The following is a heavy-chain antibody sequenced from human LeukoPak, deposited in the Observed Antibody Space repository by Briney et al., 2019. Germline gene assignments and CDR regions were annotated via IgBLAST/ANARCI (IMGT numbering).Heavy chain of an antibody. CDR3: ARKSSSGWKLSVFQH. J-gene: IGHJ1*01. Sequence: ASVKVSCKASGYTFTSFVINWVRQATRQGVEWMGWMNPNSGNTGSAQKFQGRVTMTRNTSTSTAYMELSSLRSGDTAVYYCARKSSSGWKLSVFQHWGQGTLVTVSS. D-gene: IGHD6-19*01. CDR2: MNPNSGNT. V-gene: IGHV1-8*01. CDR1: GYTFTSFV.